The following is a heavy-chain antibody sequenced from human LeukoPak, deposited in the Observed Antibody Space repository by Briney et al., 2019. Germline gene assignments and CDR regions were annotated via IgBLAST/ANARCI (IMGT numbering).Heavy chain of an antibody. D-gene: IGHD3-22*01. J-gene: IGHJ5*02. CDR2: IYYSGST. CDR3: AREGSSGYYYGVVDP. Sequence: PSETLSLTCTVSGGSISSSSYYWGWIRQPPGKGLEWIGSIYYSGSTYYNPSLKSRVTISVDTSKNQFSLKLSSVTAADTAVYYCAREGSSGYYYGVVDPWGQGTLVTVSS. CDR1: GGSISSSSYY. V-gene: IGHV4-39*07.